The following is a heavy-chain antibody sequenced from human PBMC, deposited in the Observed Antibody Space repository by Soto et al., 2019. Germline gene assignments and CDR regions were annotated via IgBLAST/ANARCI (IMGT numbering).Heavy chain of an antibody. V-gene: IGHV1-2*04. CDR1: GYSFTGYY. Sequence: GASVKVSCKASGYSFTGYYIHWVRQALRQGLEWLGWINPNSGGTNYAQKFQGWVTMTRDTSISTAYMELSRLRSDDTAVYYCARSAAGPGYGMDVWGQGTTVTVSS. D-gene: IGHD6-13*01. CDR2: INPNSGGT. CDR3: ARSAAGPGYGMDV. J-gene: IGHJ6*02.